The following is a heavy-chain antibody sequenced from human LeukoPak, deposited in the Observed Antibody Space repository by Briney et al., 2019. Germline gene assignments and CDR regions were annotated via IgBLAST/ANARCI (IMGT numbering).Heavy chain of an antibody. Sequence: GASVKVSCKASGYTFTSYDINWVRQATGQGLEWMGWMNPNSGNTGYAQKFQGRVTMTRNTSISTAYMELSSLRSEDTAVYYCARRQDSYYDFWSGYYQKPRPNYYFDYWGQGTLVTVSS. CDR3: ARRQDSYYDFWSGYYQKPRPNYYFDY. V-gene: IGHV1-8*01. D-gene: IGHD3-3*01. J-gene: IGHJ4*02. CDR1: GYTFTSYD. CDR2: MNPNSGNT.